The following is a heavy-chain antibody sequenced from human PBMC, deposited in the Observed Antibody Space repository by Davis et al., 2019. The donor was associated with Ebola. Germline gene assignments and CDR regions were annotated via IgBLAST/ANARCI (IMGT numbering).Heavy chain of an antibody. CDR2: ISGSGGST. Sequence: GESLKISCAASGFTFSSYAMSWVRQAPGKGLEWVSAISGSGGSTYYADSVKGRFTISRDNSKNTLYLQMNSLRAEDTAVYYCARTIRYFDWFGAFDIWGQGTMVTVSS. J-gene: IGHJ3*02. CDR3: ARTIRYFDWFGAFDI. D-gene: IGHD3-9*01. V-gene: IGHV3-23*01. CDR1: GFTFSSYA.